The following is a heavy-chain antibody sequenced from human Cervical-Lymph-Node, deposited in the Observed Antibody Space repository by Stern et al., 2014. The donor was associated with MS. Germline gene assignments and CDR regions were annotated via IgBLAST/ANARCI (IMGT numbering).Heavy chain of an antibody. J-gene: IGHJ4*02. Sequence: EVQLVESGGGLVKPGGSLRLSCAASGFTFSSYSMNWVRQAPGKGLEWVSSISSSSRYIYYADSVKGRFTISRDNAKNSLYLQMNSLRAEDTAVYYCARGRGTYYYGSGSYVDYWGQGTLVTVSS. D-gene: IGHD3-10*01. CDR1: GFTFSSYS. V-gene: IGHV3-21*01. CDR3: ARGRGTYYYGSGSYVDY. CDR2: ISSSSRYI.